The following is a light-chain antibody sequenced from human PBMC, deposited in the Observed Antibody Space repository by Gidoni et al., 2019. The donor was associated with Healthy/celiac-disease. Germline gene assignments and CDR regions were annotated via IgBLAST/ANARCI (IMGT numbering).Light chain of an antibody. CDR2: VAS. J-gene: IGKJ4*01. Sequence: ELVLTQSPGTLSLSPGERATLSCRASQSVSSSYLAWYQQKPGQAPRLLIYVASSRATGIPDRFSGSGSGTDFTLTISRLEPEDFAVYYCQQYGSSRLTFXGXTKVEIK. CDR1: QSVSSSY. V-gene: IGKV3-20*01. CDR3: QQYGSSRLT.